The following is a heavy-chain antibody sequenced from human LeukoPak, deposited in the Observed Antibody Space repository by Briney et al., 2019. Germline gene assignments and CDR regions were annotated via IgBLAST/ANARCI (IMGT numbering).Heavy chain of an antibody. J-gene: IGHJ5*02. D-gene: IGHD3-22*01. Sequence: PSETLSLTCAVSGGSISSGGYSWSWIRQPPGKGLEWIGYIYHSGSTYYNPSLKSRVTISVDRSKNQFSLKLSSVTAADTAVYCCARGTYYYDSSGYRNWFDPWGQGTLVTVSS. CDR2: IYHSGST. CDR3: ARGTYYYDSSGYRNWFDP. CDR1: GGSISSGGYS. V-gene: IGHV4-30-2*01.